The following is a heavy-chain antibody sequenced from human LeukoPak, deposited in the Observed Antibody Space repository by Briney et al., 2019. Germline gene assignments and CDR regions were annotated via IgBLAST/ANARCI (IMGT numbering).Heavy chain of an antibody. CDR2: INPDGSFI. V-gene: IGHV3-74*01. Sequence: GGSLRLSCAASGFTFRSYLMHGGRPGREEGLVRVSRINPDGSFITYADSLHGQFTISRDDAKNTLYLQMNSLRAEDTAVYFCARAASGLAAGIDYWGQGTLVTVPS. D-gene: IGHD6-13*01. CDR3: ARAASGLAAGIDY. J-gene: IGHJ4*02. CDR1: GFTFRSYL.